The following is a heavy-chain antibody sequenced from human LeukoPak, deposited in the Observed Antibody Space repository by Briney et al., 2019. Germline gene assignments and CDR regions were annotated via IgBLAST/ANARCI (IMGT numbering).Heavy chain of an antibody. CDR2: IIPIFGTA. Sequence: SVNVSCKASGGTFSSYAISWVRQAPGQGLEWMGGIIPIFGTANYAQKFQGRVTITADESTSTAYMELSSLRSEDTAVYYCARGSHYDFWSGYKNWFDPWGQGTLVTVSS. V-gene: IGHV1-69*13. CDR3: ARGSHYDFWSGYKNWFDP. D-gene: IGHD3-3*01. J-gene: IGHJ5*02. CDR1: GGTFSSYA.